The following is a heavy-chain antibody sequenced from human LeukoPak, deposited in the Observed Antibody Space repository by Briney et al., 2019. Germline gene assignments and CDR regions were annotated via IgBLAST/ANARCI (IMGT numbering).Heavy chain of an antibody. CDR1: GGSISSGDYY. J-gene: IGHJ6*02. D-gene: IGHD6-19*01. CDR2: IYYSGST. V-gene: IGHV4-30-4*01. CDR3: ARGAGSYSYGMDV. Sequence: PSETLSLTCTDSGGSISSGDYYWSWIRQPPGKGLEWIGYIYYSGSTYYNPSLKSRVTISVDTSKNQFSLKLSSVTAADTAVYYCARGAGSYSYGMDVWGQGTTVTVSS.